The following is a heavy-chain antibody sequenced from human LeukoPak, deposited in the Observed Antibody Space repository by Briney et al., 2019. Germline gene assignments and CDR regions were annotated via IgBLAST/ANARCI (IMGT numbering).Heavy chain of an antibody. CDR1: GFTFSTYG. V-gene: IGHV3-33*01. CDR3: AREEGADGTSGINS. D-gene: IGHD4-23*01. J-gene: IGHJ4*02. CDR2: IWYNGNNK. Sequence: GRSLRLSCAASGFTFSTYGMHWVRQAPGKGLEWVSDIWYNGNNKYYADSVKGRFTISRDNSKKTVYLQMNSLRVEDTAVYHCAREEGADGTSGINSWGQGTLVTVSS.